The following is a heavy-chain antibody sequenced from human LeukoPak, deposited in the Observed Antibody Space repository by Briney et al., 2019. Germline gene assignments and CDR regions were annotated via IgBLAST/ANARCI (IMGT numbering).Heavy chain of an antibody. Sequence: GGTLRLSCAASGVTFSSYEMNWVRHAPAKGLEWGSYISSSGSSIYYADSVKSRFTISIDNAKNSLYLQMISVRAEDTAVYYCARGYSSGWYWLDSWGQGTLVTVSS. V-gene: IGHV3-48*03. D-gene: IGHD6-19*01. J-gene: IGHJ5*01. CDR2: ISSSGSSI. CDR1: GVTFSSYE. CDR3: ARGYSSGWYWLDS.